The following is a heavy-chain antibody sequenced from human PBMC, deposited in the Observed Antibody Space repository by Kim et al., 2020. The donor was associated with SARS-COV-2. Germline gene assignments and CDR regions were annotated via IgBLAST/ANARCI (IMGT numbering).Heavy chain of an antibody. Sequence: DSPKGRLTISRDNSRNTLYLLMNSLRAEDTAVYYCAKGPGFSSGSAYFDSWGQGTLVTVSP. D-gene: IGHD6-19*01. V-gene: IGHV3-23*01. CDR3: AKGPGFSSGSAYFDS. J-gene: IGHJ4*02.